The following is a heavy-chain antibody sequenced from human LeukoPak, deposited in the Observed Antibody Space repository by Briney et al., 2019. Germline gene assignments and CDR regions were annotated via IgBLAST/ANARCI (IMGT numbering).Heavy chain of an antibody. J-gene: IGHJ3*02. CDR3: ARDSDWFGELSDAFDI. V-gene: IGHV3-7*01. D-gene: IGHD3-10*01. CDR2: IKQDGSEK. CDR1: GFTFSSYW. Sequence: GGSLRLSRAASGFTFSSYWMSWVRQAPGKGLEWVANIKQDGSEKYYVDSVKGRFTISRDNAKNSLYLQMNSLRAEDTAVYYCARDSDWFGELSDAFDIWGQGTMVTVSS.